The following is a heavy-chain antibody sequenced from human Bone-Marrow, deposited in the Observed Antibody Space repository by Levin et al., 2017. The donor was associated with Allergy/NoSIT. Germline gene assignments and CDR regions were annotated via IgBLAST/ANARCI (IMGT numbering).Heavy chain of an antibody. J-gene: IGHJ4*02. D-gene: IGHD4-17*01. CDR1: GYTFIGYY. CDR3: AISYGDYSLLNF. CDR2: IHPNTGDT. V-gene: IGHV1-2*06. Sequence: GESLKISCKASGYTFIGYYIHWVRQAPGQGLEWLGRIHPNTGDTKFAQKFQGRVTMTRDTSISTGYVELTRLTSDDSAVYYCAISYGDYSLLNFWGQGTLVTVSS.